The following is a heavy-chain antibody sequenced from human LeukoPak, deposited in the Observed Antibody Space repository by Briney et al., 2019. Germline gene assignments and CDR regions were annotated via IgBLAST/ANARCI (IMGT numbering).Heavy chain of an antibody. J-gene: IGHJ4*02. CDR2: IHNTGST. CDR1: GGSISSVAYY. D-gene: IGHD3-3*01. CDR3: AKSHLGVPHDY. V-gene: IGHV4-39*01. Sequence: SETLSPTCTVSGGSISSVAYYWGWIRQPPGKGLEWIATIHNTGSTYYNPSLKSRFTISIDASRNQISLELNSVTAADTAIYYCAKSHLGVPHDYWGQGTLVTVSS.